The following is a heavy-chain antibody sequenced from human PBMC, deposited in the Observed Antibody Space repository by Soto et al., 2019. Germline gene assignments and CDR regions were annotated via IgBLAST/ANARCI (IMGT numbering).Heavy chain of an antibody. V-gene: IGHV4-34*01. CDR3: ARGGGELGLDY. Sequence: SETLSLTCAVYGGSFSGYYWSWIRQPPGKGLEWIGEINHSGSTNYNPSLKSRVTISVDTSKNQFSLKLSSVTAADTAVYYCARGGGELGLDYWGQGTLVTVSS. J-gene: IGHJ4*02. D-gene: IGHD1-26*01. CDR2: INHSGST. CDR1: GGSFSGYY.